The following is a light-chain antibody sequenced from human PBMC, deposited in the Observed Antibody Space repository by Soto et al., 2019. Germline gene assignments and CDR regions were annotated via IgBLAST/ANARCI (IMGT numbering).Light chain of an antibody. J-gene: IGKJ2*01. CDR2: CAS. Sequence: EIVLTQSPGTLSLSPGERATLSCRASQSVSSSYFAWYQQKPGQAPRLLIYCASSRATGIPDRFSGSGSGTDFTLTISRLEPEDFGVYYCQQYDSSPMYTFGQGTKLEIK. CDR3: QQYDSSPMYT. V-gene: IGKV3-20*01. CDR1: QSVSSSY.